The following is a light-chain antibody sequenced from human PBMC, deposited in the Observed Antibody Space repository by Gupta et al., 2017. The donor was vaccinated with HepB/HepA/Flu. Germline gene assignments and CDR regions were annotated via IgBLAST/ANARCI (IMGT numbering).Light chain of an antibody. V-gene: IGKV3-11*01. CDR3: QQLSNWHERVT. CDR1: QSVSSY. J-gene: IGKJ3*01. Sequence: EIVLTQSPATLSLSPGERATLSCRASQSVSSYLAWYQQKPGQAPRLLIYDASNRATGITARFSGSGGGTDGNLTISSRDPEDFEVYYCQQLSNWHERVTFGHGTNVDIK. CDR2: DAS.